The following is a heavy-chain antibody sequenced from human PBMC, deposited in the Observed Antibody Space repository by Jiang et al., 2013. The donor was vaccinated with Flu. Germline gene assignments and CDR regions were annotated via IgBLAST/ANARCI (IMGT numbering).Heavy chain of an antibody. CDR2: IVPIFGTT. V-gene: IGHV1-69*01. J-gene: IGHJ3*02. CDR1: GSTVSSFT. CDR3: ARSVTRADAFNI. Sequence: VQLVESGAEVKKPGSSVRVSCKASGSTVSSFTITWVRQAPGQGLEWVGVIVPIFGTTKYAQKFQGRVPITADESTGTAYMELSSLRPEDTAVYYCARSVTRADAFNIWGQGTMITVSS. D-gene: IGHD3-16*02.